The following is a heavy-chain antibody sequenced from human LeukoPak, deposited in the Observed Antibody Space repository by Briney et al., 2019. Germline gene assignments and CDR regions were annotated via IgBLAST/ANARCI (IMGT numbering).Heavy chain of an antibody. CDR2: IKQDGSEK. Sequence: GGSLRLSCAASGFTLSSYWMSWVRQAPGKGLEWVANIKQDGSEKYYVDSVKGRFTISRDNAKNSLYLQMNSLRAEDTAVYYCARTQQLVFFDYWGQGTLVTVSS. D-gene: IGHD6-13*01. CDR3: ARTQQLVFFDY. J-gene: IGHJ4*02. CDR1: GFTLSSYW. V-gene: IGHV3-7*01.